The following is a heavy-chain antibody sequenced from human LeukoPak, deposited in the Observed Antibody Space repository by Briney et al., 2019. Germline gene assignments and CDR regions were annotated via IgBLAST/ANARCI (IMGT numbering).Heavy chain of an antibody. CDR3: ARGPTPKGYSSSWYWFDP. J-gene: IGHJ5*02. Sequence: AXXKVSCKASGYAFTSYYMHWVRQAPGQGLEWMGIINPSGGSTSYAQKFQGRVTMTRDTSISTAYMELSRLRSDDTAVYYCARGPTPKGYSSSWYWFDPWGQGTLVTVSS. D-gene: IGHD6-13*01. CDR1: GYAFTSYY. CDR2: INPSGGST. V-gene: IGHV1-46*01.